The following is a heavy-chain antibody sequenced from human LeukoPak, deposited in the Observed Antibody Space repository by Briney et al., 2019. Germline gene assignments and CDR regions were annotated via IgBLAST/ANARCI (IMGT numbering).Heavy chain of an antibody. CDR3: ASTGSGKQAHYFDY. CDR1: GYSISSGYY. Sequence: SETLSLTCAVSGYSISSGYYWGWIRQPPGKGLEWIGSIYHSGSTYYNPSLKSRVTISVDTSKNQFSLKLSSVTAADTAVYCCASTGSGKQAHYFDYWGQGTLVTVSS. J-gene: IGHJ4*02. V-gene: IGHV4-38-2*01. D-gene: IGHD3-10*01. CDR2: IYHSGST.